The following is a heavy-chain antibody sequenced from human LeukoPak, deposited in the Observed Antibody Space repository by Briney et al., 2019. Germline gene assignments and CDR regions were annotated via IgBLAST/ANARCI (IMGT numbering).Heavy chain of an antibody. D-gene: IGHD3-22*01. CDR1: GGSISSADYH. V-gene: IGHV4-30-4*01. CDR3: ARVSYDSSGYYYLFDY. Sequence: PSETLSLTCTVSGGSISSADYHWSWIRQPPGKGLEWIGYIYYSGSTYYNPSLKSRVTISVDTSKNQFSLKLSSVTAADTAVYYCARVSYDSSGYYYLFDYWGQGTLVTVSS. CDR2: IYYSGST. J-gene: IGHJ4*02.